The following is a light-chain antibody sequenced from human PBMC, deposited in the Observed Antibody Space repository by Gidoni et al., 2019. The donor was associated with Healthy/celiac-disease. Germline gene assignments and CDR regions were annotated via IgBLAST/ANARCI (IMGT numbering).Light chain of an antibody. CDR2: GAS. J-gene: IGKJ4*01. CDR3: QQYGSSFT. CDR1: QSVSSSY. Sequence: DIVLTQSPGTLSLSPGERATLSCRASQSVSSSYLAWYQQKPGQAPRLLIYGASSRATGIPDRFSGSGSGTDFTLTISRLEPEDFAVYYCQQYGSSFTFXGXTKVEIK. V-gene: IGKV3-20*01.